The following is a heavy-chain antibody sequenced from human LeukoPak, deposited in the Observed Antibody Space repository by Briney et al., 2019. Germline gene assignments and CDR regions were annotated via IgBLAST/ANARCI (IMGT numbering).Heavy chain of an antibody. V-gene: IGHV4-34*01. CDR2: SNHSGST. CDR1: GGSFSGYY. J-gene: IGHJ3*02. CDR3: AREVEYYDSSGYRPHAFDI. D-gene: IGHD3-22*01. Sequence: PSETLSLTCAVYGGSFSGYYWSWIRQPPGKGLEWIGESNHSGSTNYNPSLKSRVTISVDTSKNQFSLKVNSVTAADTAVYYCAREVEYYDSSGYRPHAFDIWGQGTLVTVSS.